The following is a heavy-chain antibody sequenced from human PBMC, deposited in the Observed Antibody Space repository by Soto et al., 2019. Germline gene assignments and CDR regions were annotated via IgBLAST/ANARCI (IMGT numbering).Heavy chain of an antibody. CDR2: VWYDGGNK. CDR1: GFTFSSYG. D-gene: IGHD5-12*01. CDR3: VRAAGYSGNDYVYYYGMDV. J-gene: IGHJ6*02. Sequence: QVQLVESGGGVVQPGRSLRLSCAASGFTFSSYGMHWVRQAPGKGLEWVALVWYDGGNKYYADSVKGRFTISGDNSKNTLYLQMNSLRDEDTAVYYCVRAAGYSGNDYVYYYGMDVWGQGTTVTVSS. V-gene: IGHV3-33*01.